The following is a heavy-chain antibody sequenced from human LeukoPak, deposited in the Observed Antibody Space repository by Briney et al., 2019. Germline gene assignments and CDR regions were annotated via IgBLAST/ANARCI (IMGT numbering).Heavy chain of an antibody. CDR2: IHSGGIT. CDR3: ARSIPAARIDF. Sequence: GGSLRLSCAASGFTISSNYMSWVRQAPGKGLEWVSVIHSGGITYYADSVKGRFTISRDNSKNTLYLQMNSLRAEDTAVYYCARSIPAARIDFWGQGTLVTVSS. J-gene: IGHJ4*02. V-gene: IGHV3-53*01. CDR1: GFTISSNY. D-gene: IGHD2-2*01.